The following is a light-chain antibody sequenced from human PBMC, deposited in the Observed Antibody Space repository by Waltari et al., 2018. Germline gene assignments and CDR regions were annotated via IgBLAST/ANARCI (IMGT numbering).Light chain of an antibody. CDR1: HSISSY. Sequence: DIQMTQSPSSLSVSVGDRVTITSRASHSISSYLNWFQQKPGKAPKLLIYAASSLQSGVPSRFSGSGSGTDFTLTISSLQPEDFATYYCHQAYSAPRTFGQGTKVEIK. V-gene: IGKV1-39*01. CDR3: HQAYSAPRT. CDR2: AAS. J-gene: IGKJ1*01.